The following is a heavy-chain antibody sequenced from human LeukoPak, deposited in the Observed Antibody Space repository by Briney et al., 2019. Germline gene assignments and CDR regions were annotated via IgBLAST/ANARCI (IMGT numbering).Heavy chain of an antibody. CDR1: GFTFSSFS. CDR3: ARKAAAGTFYFDY. J-gene: IGHJ4*02. D-gene: IGHD6-13*01. CDR2: IRSKAYSGTT. Sequence: GGSLRLSCAASGFTFSSFSMSWVRQAPGMGLEWVGFIRSKAYSGTTEYAASVKGRFTISRDDSKSIAYLQMNSLKTEDTAVYYCARKAAAGTFYFDYWGQGTLVTVSS. V-gene: IGHV3-49*04.